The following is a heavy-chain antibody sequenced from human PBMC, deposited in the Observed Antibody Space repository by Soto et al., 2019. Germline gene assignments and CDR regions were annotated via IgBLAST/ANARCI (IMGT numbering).Heavy chain of an antibody. CDR2: ISYDGSNK. CDR3: ARDMKSNYYYGMDV. Sequence: QVQLVESGGGVVQPGRSLRLSCAASGFTFSSYAMHWVRQAPGKGLEWVAVISYDGSNKYYADSVKGRFTISRDNSQNTLYLQMNSLSAEDTAVYYCARDMKSNYYYGMDVWGQGTTVTVSS. J-gene: IGHJ6*02. V-gene: IGHV3-30-3*01. D-gene: IGHD3-16*01. CDR1: GFTFSSYA.